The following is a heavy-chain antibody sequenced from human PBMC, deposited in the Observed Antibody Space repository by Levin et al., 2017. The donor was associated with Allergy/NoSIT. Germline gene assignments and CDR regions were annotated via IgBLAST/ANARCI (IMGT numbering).Heavy chain of an antibody. CDR2: IYSGGST. Sequence: GGSLRLSCAASGFTVSSNYMSWVRQAPGKGLEWVPVIYSGGSTYYADSVKGRFTISRDNSKNTLYLQMNSLRAEDTAVYYCAAGHYDSSGYAQSVWFDPWGQGTLVTVSS. V-gene: IGHV3-53*01. J-gene: IGHJ5*02. CDR1: GFTVSSNY. D-gene: IGHD3-22*01. CDR3: AAGHYDSSGYAQSVWFDP.